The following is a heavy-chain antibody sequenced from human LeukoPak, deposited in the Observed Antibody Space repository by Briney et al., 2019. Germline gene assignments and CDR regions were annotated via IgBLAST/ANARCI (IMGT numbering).Heavy chain of an antibody. J-gene: IGHJ4*02. CDR2: ISSSSSYI. CDR3: AREVLGYYYDSSGPYFDY. V-gene: IGHV3-21*01. Sequence: GGSLRLSCAASGFTFSNAWMNWVRQAPGKGLEWVSSISSSSSYIYYADSVKGRFTISRDNAKNSLYLQMNSLRAEDTAVYYCAREVLGYYYDSSGPYFDYWGQGTLVTVSS. D-gene: IGHD3-22*01. CDR1: GFTFSNAW.